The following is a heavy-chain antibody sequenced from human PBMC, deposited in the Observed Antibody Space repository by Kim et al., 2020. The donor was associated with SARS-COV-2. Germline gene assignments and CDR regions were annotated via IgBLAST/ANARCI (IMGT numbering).Heavy chain of an antibody. D-gene: IGHD3-3*01. Sequence: GGSLSLSCAASGFTFSSYAMSWVRQAPGKGLEWVSAISGSGGSTYYADSVKGRFTISRDNSKNTLYLQMNSLRAEDTAVYYCAKGDPPRNDFWSGYYRTYYYYGMDVWGQGTTVTVSS. V-gene: IGHV3-23*01. CDR1: GFTFSSYA. J-gene: IGHJ6*02. CDR3: AKGDPPRNDFWSGYYRTYYYYGMDV. CDR2: ISGSGGST.